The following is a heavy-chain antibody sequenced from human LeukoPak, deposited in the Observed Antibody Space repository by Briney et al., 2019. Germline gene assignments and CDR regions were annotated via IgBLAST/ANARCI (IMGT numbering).Heavy chain of an antibody. CDR3: ARDGTAAGLYFDL. Sequence: PGGSLRLSCAVSGFTFSSYWMNWVRQAPGKGLEWVASIRQDGGGKSYVDSVKGRFTISRDNTKNSLYLQINSLRAEDTAVYYCARDGTAAGLYFDLWGQGTLVTVSS. V-gene: IGHV3-7*01. D-gene: IGHD6-13*01. J-gene: IGHJ4*01. CDR2: IRQDGGGK. CDR1: GFTFSSYW.